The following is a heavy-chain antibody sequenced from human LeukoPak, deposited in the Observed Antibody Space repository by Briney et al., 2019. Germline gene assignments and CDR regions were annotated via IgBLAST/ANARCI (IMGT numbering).Heavy chain of an antibody. CDR3: ARGVTGYSSSWTLYYYYYYMDV. CDR1: GGSFSGYY. CDR2: INHSGST. J-gene: IGHJ6*03. V-gene: IGHV4-34*01. D-gene: IGHD6-13*01. Sequence: PSETLSLTCAVYGGSFSGYYWSWIRQPPGKGLEWIGEINHSGSTNYNPSLKSRVTISVDTSKNQFSLKLSSVTAADTAVYYCARGVTGYSSSWTLYYYYYYMDVWGKGTTVTVSS.